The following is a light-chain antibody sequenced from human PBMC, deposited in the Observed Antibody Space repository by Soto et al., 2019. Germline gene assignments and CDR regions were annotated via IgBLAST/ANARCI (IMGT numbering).Light chain of an antibody. CDR2: GAS. CDR1: QPVVTN. J-gene: IGKJ5*01. Sequence: IVMTRSPATLSVSPGERATLSCRASQPVVTNSSWYQQKPVQAPRHLIYGASTRATATPARFSGSGSGTDAALTISSLQSEDFEVYYRQQQNHRPPITFGQGTRLEIK. CDR3: QQQNHRPPIT. V-gene: IGKV3-15*01.